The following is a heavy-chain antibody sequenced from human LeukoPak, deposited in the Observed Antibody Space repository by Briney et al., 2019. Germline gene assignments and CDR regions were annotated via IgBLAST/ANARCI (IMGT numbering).Heavy chain of an antibody. D-gene: IGHD6-19*01. J-gene: IGHJ4*02. Sequence: GASVKVSCKASGYTFTDYYIHWVRQAPGQGLEWMGWISAYNGNTNYAQKLQGRVTMTTDTSTSTAYMELRSLRSDDTAVYYCARPSEPSGLDGGSFLAGWYYFDYWGQGTLVTVSS. CDR3: ARPSEPSGLDGGSFLAGWYYFDY. V-gene: IGHV1-18*04. CDR2: ISAYNGNT. CDR1: GYTFTDYY.